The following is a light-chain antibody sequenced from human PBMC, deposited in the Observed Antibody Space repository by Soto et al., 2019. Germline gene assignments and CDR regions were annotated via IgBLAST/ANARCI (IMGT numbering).Light chain of an antibody. V-gene: IGKV1-39*01. J-gene: IGKJ5*01. CDR2: STS. CDR1: QNIRNS. Sequence: DIQMTQAPSSLSASVGDRVNITCRASQNIRNSLNWYQQKPGKAPKLLISSTSSLQSGVPSRFSGSGSGTDFTLTISSLQPEDFASYYCQQSYCTPSITFGQGTRLEI. CDR3: QQSYCTPSIT.